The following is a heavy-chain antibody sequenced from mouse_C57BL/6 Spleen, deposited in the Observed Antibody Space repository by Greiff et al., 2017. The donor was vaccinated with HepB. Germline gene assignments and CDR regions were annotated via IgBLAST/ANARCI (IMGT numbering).Heavy chain of an antibody. CDR3: AREAITTDWYFDV. Sequence: EVQVVESGGGLVQSGRSLRLSCATSGFTFSDFYMEWVRQAPGKGLEWIAASRNKANDYTTEYSASVKGRFIVSRDTSQSILYLQMKALRAEDTAIYYCAREAITTDWYFDVWGTGTTVTVSS. CDR1: GFTFSDFY. CDR2: SRNKANDYTT. D-gene: IGHD1-2*01. V-gene: IGHV7-1*01. J-gene: IGHJ1*03.